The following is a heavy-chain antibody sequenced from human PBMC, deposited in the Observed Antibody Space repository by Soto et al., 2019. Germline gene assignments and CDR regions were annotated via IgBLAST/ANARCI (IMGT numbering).Heavy chain of an antibody. D-gene: IGHD2-2*01. V-gene: IGHV4-34*01. CDR2: INHSGST. CDR3: ARVYCSSTSCYAGFAWFDP. J-gene: IGHJ5*02. Sequence: QVQLQQWGAGLLKPSETLSLTCAVYGGSFSGCYWSWIRQPPGKGLEWIGEINHSGSTNYNPSLKSRVTISVDTSKNQFSLKLSSVTAADTAVYYCARVYCSSTSCYAGFAWFDPWGQGTLVTVSS. CDR1: GGSFSGCY.